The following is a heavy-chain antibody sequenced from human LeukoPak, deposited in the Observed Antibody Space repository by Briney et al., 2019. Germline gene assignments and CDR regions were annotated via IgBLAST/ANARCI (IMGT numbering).Heavy chain of an antibody. V-gene: IGHV3-66*01. CDR2: IYSGGGT. CDR1: GFTVSSNY. J-gene: IGHJ6*02. D-gene: IGHD6-13*01. CDR3: ASCLAAAGLTNLLFGMDV. Sequence: GGSLRLSCAASGFTVSSNYMSWVRQAPGQGLEWVSDIYSGGGTYYADSVKGRFTISRDNSKNTLYLQTNSLRAEDTAVYYCASCLAAAGLTNLLFGMDVWGQGTTVTVSS.